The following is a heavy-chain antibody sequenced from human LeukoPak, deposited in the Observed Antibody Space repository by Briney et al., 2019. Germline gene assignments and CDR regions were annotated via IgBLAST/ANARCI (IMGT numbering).Heavy chain of an antibody. J-gene: IGHJ5*02. V-gene: IGHV3-30*04. CDR2: ISYDGSNK. Sequence: GRSLRLSCAASGFTFSSYAMHWVRQAPGKGLEWVAVISYDGSNKYYAGSVKGRFTISRDNSKNTLYLQMNSLRAEDTAVYYCARDSFYDSSGYYFNWFDPWGQGTLVTVSS. D-gene: IGHD3-22*01. CDR3: ARDSFYDSSGYYFNWFDP. CDR1: GFTFSSYA.